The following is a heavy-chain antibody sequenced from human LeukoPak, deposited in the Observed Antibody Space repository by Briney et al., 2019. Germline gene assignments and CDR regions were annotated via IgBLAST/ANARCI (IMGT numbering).Heavy chain of an antibody. CDR3: ARGGPLWLGIPSFDY. D-gene: IGHD6-19*01. J-gene: IGHJ4*02. CDR2: IKQDGSET. Sequence: QTGGSLRLSCAASGFTFSRYWMSWVRQAPGKGLEWVANIKQDGSETSYVGSVKGRLTISRDNAKNSLYLQMNSLRAEDTAVYYCARGGPLWLGIPSFDYWGQGTLVTVSS. CDR1: GFTFSRYW. V-gene: IGHV3-7*01.